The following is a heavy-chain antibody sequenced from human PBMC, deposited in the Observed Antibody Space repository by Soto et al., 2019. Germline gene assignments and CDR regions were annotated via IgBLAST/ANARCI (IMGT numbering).Heavy chain of an antibody. CDR1: EFTFSNYE. D-gene: IGHD3-22*01. CDR3: SRGLRNYYDRSGLHY. CDR2: ISYTGSTI. Sequence: GGSLRLSCVGSEFTFSNYEMNWVRQAPGKGLEWVSYISYTGSTIYYADSVRGRFTISRDNSKNSLYLQMNSLRAEDTAVYYCSRGLRNYYDRSGLHYWGQGTLVTVSS. J-gene: IGHJ4*02. V-gene: IGHV3-48*03.